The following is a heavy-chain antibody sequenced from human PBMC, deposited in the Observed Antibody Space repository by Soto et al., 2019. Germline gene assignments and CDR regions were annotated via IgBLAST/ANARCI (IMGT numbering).Heavy chain of an antibody. V-gene: IGHV1-18*01. CDR1: SYTFASYG. CDR3: ARVIAAAADFDY. J-gene: IGHJ4*02. CDR2: ISAYNGNT. Sequence: QVQLVQSGAEVKKPGASVKVSCKASSYTFASYGISWVRQAPGQGLEWMGWISAYNGNTNYAQKLQGRVTMTTDTSASTAYMELTSLRADDTAVYYCARVIAAAADFDYWGQGTLVTVSS. D-gene: IGHD6-13*01.